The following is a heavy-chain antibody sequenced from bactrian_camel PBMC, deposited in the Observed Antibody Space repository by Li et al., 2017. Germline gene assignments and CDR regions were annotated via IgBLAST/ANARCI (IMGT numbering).Heavy chain of an antibody. V-gene: IGHV3S53*01. CDR1: GDAGS. Sequence: SLRLSCTASGDAGSMAWFRQAPGKEREGVATIATDDTTTYADSVKGRFVISHDRAKNTLYLRMDSLGPEDTATYYCAAVRQTGGNCLNDWVMYYWGKGTQVTVS. J-gene: IGHJ7*01. CDR2: IATDDTT. D-gene: IGHD7*01.